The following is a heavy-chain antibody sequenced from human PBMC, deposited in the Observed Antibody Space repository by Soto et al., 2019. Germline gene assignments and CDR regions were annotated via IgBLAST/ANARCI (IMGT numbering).Heavy chain of an antibody. CDR2: IYYSGST. Sequence: QVQLQESGPGLVRPSETLSLTCTVSGGSFSSYYWTWIRQSPGKGLEWIGYIYYSGSTDYNPSLSCRLAISIHTSKNQFSPRLNSMTAADTAVYYCAGRDCSGTNCYYLDYYYMDVWGKGTTVTVSS. V-gene: IGHV4-59*08. J-gene: IGHJ6*03. CDR1: GGSFSSYY. CDR3: AGRDCSGTNCYYLDYYYMDV. D-gene: IGHD2-2*01.